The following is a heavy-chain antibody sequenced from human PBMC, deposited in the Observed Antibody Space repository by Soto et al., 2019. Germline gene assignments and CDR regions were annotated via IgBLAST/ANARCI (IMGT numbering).Heavy chain of an antibody. V-gene: IGHV3-23*01. J-gene: IGHJ4*02. CDR2: ISGSGGST. CDR3: AKTLSPYGSWGMMDY. Sequence: PGGSLRLCCAASGLTFSSRPMTWVRQAPAKGLEWVSAISGSGGSTYYADSVEGRFTISRDNSKNTLYLQMNSLRAEDTAVYYCAKTLSPYGSWGMMDYWGQGTLVTVSS. CDR1: GLTFSSRP. D-gene: IGHD7-27*01.